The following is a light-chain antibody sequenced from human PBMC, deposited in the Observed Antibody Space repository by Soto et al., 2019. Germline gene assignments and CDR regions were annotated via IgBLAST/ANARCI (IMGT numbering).Light chain of an antibody. Sequence: EIVLTQSPATLSLYPGKRATLSWRASQSVSSFLAWYQQKPGQAPRLLIYDASNRATGIPARFSGSGSGTDFTLTISSLEPEDFAVYYCQQRSNWPLTFGGGTKVDIK. V-gene: IGKV3-11*01. CDR2: DAS. CDR1: QSVSSF. J-gene: IGKJ4*01. CDR3: QQRSNWPLT.